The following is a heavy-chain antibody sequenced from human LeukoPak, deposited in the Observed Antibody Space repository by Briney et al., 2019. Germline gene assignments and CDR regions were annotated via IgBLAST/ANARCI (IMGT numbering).Heavy chain of an antibody. J-gene: IGHJ4*02. Sequence: GGSLRLSCAASGFTVSSNYMSWVRQAPGKGLEWVSVIYSGGSTYYADSVKGRFTISRDNSKNTLYLQMNSLRAEDTAVYYCAKDRGGSGWYAGSVDYFDYWGQGTLVTVSS. D-gene: IGHD6-19*01. V-gene: IGHV3-53*01. CDR3: AKDRGGSGWYAGSVDYFDY. CDR1: GFTVSSNY. CDR2: IYSGGST.